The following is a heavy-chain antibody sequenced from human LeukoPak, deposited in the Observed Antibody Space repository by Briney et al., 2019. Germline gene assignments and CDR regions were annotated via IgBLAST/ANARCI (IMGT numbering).Heavy chain of an antibody. CDR1: GGSFSGYY. J-gene: IGHJ4*02. V-gene: IGHV4-34*01. CDR2: INHSGRT. D-gene: IGHD3-22*01. CDR3: ARGTYYYDSSGHYYVVKNRYYFDY. Sequence: PSETLSLTCAVYGGSFSGYYWSWVRQPPGKGLEWIGEINHSGRTNYNPSLKSRVTISVDTSKNQFSLKLSSVTAADTAVYYCARGTYYYDSSGHYYVVKNRYYFDYWGQGTPVTVSS.